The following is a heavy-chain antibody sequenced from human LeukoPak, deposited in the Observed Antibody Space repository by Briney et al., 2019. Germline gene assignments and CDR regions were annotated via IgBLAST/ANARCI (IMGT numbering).Heavy chain of an antibody. CDR3: ARRSLKGWFDP. CDR2: IYYSGSV. V-gene: IGHV4-39*01. J-gene: IGHJ5*02. Sequence: PSETLSLTCTVSSGSISSSSYYWGWIRQPPGKGLEWIGSIYYSGSVYYNPSLKSRVTISVDTSKNQFSLKLSSVTAADTAVYYCARRSLKGWFDPWGQGTLVTVSS. CDR1: SGSISSSSYY.